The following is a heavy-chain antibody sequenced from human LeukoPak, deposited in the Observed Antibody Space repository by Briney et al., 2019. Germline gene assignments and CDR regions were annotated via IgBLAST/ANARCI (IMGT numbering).Heavy chain of an antibody. V-gene: IGHV1-69*05. CDR2: IIPIFGTA. J-gene: IGHJ4*02. D-gene: IGHD3-3*01. CDR1: GGTFSSYA. Sequence: SVKVSCKASGGTFSSYAISWVRQAPGQGLEWMGRIIPIFGTANYAQKFQGRVAITTDESTSTAYMELSSLRSEDTAVYYCARDDLEAEYYFDYWGQGTLVTVSS. CDR3: ARDDLEAEYYFDY.